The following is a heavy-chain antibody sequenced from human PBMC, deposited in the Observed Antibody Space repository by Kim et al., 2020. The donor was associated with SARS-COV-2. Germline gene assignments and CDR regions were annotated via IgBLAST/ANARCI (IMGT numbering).Heavy chain of an antibody. V-gene: IGHV3-48*02. J-gene: IGHJ5*02. CDR3: VRDGDGRAVFDP. D-gene: IGHD4-17*01. Sequence: DSVKGRFTISRDNAKNSLYLQMNSLTDEDTAVYYCVRDGDGRAVFDPWGQGTLVTVSS.